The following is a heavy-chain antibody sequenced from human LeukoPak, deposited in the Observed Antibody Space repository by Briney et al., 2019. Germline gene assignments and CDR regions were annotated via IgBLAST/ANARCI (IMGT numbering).Heavy chain of an antibody. V-gene: IGHV4-4*07. D-gene: IGHD3-10*01. J-gene: IGHJ4*02. Sequence: PSETLSLTCAVYGGSFSGYYWSWIRQPAGKGLEWIGRIYTSGSTNYNPSLKSRVTISVDTSKNQFSLKLSSVTAADTAVYYCAREAYYYGSGSYPPGPSFDYWGQGTLVTVSS. CDR2: IYTSGST. CDR3: AREAYYYGSGSYPPGPSFDY. CDR1: GGSFSGYY.